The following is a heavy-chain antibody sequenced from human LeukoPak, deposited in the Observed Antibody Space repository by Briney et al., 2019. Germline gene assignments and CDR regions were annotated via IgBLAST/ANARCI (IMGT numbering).Heavy chain of an antibody. CDR2: ISYIGST. Sequence: QSSETLSLTCAVSDDSFSSHYWTWIRQPPRKGLEWIGYISYIGSTNYNPSLKSRVTISIDTSKNQFSLKLSSVTAADTAVYYCARDLVTVTKGFDIWGQGTMVSVSS. CDR1: DDSFSSHY. V-gene: IGHV4-59*11. D-gene: IGHD4-17*01. CDR3: ARDLVTVTKGFDI. J-gene: IGHJ3*02.